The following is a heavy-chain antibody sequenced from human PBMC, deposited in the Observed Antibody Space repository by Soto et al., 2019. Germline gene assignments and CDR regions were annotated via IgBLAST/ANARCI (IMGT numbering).Heavy chain of an antibody. CDR2: ISSSSSYT. D-gene: IGHD3-3*01. CDR3: AREAYYDFWSGYYTPTPFDY. J-gene: IGHJ4*02. CDR1: GFTFSDYY. V-gene: IGHV3-11*06. Sequence: NPGGSLRLSRAASGFTFSDYYMSWIRQAPGKGLEWVSYISSSSSYTNYADSVKGRFTISRDNAKNSLYLQMNSLRAEDTAVYYCAREAYYDFWSGYYTPTPFDYWGQGTLVTVSS.